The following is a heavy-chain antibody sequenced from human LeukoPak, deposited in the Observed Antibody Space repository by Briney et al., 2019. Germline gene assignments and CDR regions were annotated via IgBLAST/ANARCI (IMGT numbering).Heavy chain of an antibody. CDR2: INPNSGGT. J-gene: IGHJ4*02. Sequence: ASVKVSCKASGYTFTGYYMHWVRQAPGQGLEWMGWINPNSGGTNYAQKFQGRVTMTRDTSISTAYMELSRLRSDDTAVYYCARVHLRYFDWLPLDCWGQGTLVTVSS. D-gene: IGHD3-9*01. CDR1: GYTFTGYY. CDR3: ARVHLRYFDWLPLDC. V-gene: IGHV1-2*02.